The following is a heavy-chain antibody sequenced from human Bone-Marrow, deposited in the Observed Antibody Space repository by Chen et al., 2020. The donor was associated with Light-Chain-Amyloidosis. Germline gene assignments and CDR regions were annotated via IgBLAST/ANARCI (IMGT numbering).Heavy chain of an antibody. J-gene: IGHJ4*02. CDR3: AKAPTPRIVAASVYFES. Sequence: GQLVESGGDLVQPNRSVRLTCAASGFPHDHHAMPWVRQTPAKGLEWVAGISWNSDSVDYADSVKGRFTISRDNDKNFLYLQMKSLKTEDTALYYCAKAPTPRIVAASVYFESWGQGALVTVSS. V-gene: IGHV3-9*01. D-gene: IGHD6-13*01. CDR1: GFPHDHHA. CDR2: ISWNSDSV.